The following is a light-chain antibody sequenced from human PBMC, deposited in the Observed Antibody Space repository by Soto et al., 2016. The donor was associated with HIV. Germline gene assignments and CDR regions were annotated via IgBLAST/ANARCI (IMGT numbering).Light chain of an antibody. CDR3: QQYETYPET. CDR2: EAS. J-gene: IGKJ1*01. CDR1: QTIKRW. Sequence: DIQMTQSPSTLSASVGDRVTITCRASQTIKRWLAWYQQKPGKAPKLLIYEASNLESGVPSRFSGSGSATEFTLTISSLQPDDFATYYCQQYETYPETFGQGTKVEIK. V-gene: IGKV1-5*03.